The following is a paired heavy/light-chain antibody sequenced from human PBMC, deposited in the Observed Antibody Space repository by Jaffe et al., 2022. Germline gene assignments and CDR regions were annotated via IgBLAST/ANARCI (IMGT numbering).Heavy chain of an antibody. J-gene: IGHJ4*02. CDR2: IYYYLGST. Sequence: QVQLQESGPGLVKPSGTLSLTCAVSGDSFSSGNWWTWVRQPPGKGLEWIGEIYYYLGSTNYNPSLKSRVTISMDQSRNQFSLKLTSVTAADSAVYYCARLLRPVNVYDFWGQGTLVTVS. V-gene: IGHV4-4*02. CDR3: ARLLRPVNVYDF. D-gene: IGHD4-17*01. CDR1: GDSFSSGNW.
Light chain of an antibody. CDR2: AAS. Sequence: DIQVTQSPSSLSASVGDRVTITCRASQNIDNFLSWYQQRPGKAPKLLIYAASSLQSGVPSRFSGSESGTDFTLTISSLQPEDFATYYCHQSYSTPYTFGQGTKLEIK. CDR1: QNIDNF. V-gene: IGKV1-39*01. J-gene: IGKJ2*01. CDR3: HQSYSTPYT.